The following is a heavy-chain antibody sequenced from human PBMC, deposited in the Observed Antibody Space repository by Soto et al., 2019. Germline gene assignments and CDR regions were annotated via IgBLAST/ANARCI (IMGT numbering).Heavy chain of an antibody. CDR3: ARGQSAVDVFFPTPVPFGP. J-gene: IGHJ5*02. Sequence: SETLSLTCVVYDGSLTEYHWSWVRQTPGKGLEWIGEVSHHGTSHYNPSLGSRVIMSFDTSKDQFSLTLQSVTAADTGIYYCARGQSAVDVFFPTPVPFGPWGPGTPVTVSS. CDR2: VSHHGTS. CDR1: DGSLTEYH. V-gene: IGHV4-34*01. D-gene: IGHD1-1*01.